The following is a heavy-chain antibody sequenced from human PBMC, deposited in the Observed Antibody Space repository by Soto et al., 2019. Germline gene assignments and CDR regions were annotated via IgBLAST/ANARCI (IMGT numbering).Heavy chain of an antibody. J-gene: IGHJ6*02. CDR1: GDSFARYW. V-gene: IGHV5-10-1*01. CDR2: IDPSDSYT. CDR3: ARRAPGGTMVRGVPYYYYYGMDV. Sequence: PWESLRISCTCSGDSFARYWISWVRQMPGKGLEWMGRIDPSDSYTNYSPSFQGHVTISADKSISTAYLQWSSLKASDTAMYYCARRAPGGTMVRGVPYYYYYGMDVWGQGTTVTVSS. D-gene: IGHD3-10*01.